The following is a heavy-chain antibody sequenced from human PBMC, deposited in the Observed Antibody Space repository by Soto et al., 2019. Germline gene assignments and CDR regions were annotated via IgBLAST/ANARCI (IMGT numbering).Heavy chain of an antibody. CDR3: ARDRQSYYYGSGSSKVDFDS. Sequence: SGKVCCKASVGTFSSYAISWVRQAPGQGLEWMGWITPIFGTANYAQKFQGRVTITADESTSTAYMELSSLRSEDTAVYYCARDRQSYYYGSGSSKVDFDSWGQGTLVTVSS. J-gene: IGHJ4*02. CDR1: VGTFSSYA. CDR2: ITPIFGTA. D-gene: IGHD3-10*01. V-gene: IGHV1-69*13.